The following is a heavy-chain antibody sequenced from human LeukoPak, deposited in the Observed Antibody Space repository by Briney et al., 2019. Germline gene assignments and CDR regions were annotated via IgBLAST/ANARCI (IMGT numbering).Heavy chain of an antibody. J-gene: IGHJ4*02. V-gene: IGHV2-5*02. CDR3: AHSLYSSGWYWGEGYFSD. Sequence: SGPTLVKPTQTLTLTCTFSGFSLSTRGVGVGWIRQPPGKDLECLALIYWDDDKRYSPSLKSRITITKDTSKNQVVLTMTNMDPVDTATYYCAHSLYSSGWYWGEGYFSDWGQGTLVTVSS. CDR2: IYWDDDK. D-gene: IGHD6-19*01. CDR1: GFSLSTRGVG.